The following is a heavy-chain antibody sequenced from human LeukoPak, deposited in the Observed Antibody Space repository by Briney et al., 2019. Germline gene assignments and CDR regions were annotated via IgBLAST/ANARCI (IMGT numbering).Heavy chain of an antibody. V-gene: IGHV3-23*01. CDR2: TSGSGGST. J-gene: IGHJ4*02. CDR3: AREVTPYC. Sequence: GGSLRLSCAASGFTFSNYAMTWVRQAPGKGLEWVSVTSGSGGSTYYGDSVKGRFTISRDNAKNSLYLQMNSLRAEDTAVYYCAREVTPYCWGQGTLVTVSS. D-gene: IGHD2-21*02. CDR1: GFTFSNYA.